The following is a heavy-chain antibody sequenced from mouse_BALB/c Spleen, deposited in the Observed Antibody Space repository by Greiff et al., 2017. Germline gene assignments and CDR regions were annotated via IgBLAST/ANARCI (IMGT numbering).Heavy chain of an antibody. V-gene: IGHV5-9-3*01. CDR3: ARDDYGAAWFAY. CDR1: GFTFSSYA. D-gene: IGHD2-4*01. Sequence: EVNVVESGGGLVKPGGSLKLSCAASGFTFSSYAMSWVRQTPEKRLEWVATISSGGSYTYYPDSVKGRFTISRDNAKNTLYLQMSSLRSEDTAMYYCARDDYGAAWFAYWGQGTLVTVSA. CDR2: ISSGGSYT. J-gene: IGHJ3*01.